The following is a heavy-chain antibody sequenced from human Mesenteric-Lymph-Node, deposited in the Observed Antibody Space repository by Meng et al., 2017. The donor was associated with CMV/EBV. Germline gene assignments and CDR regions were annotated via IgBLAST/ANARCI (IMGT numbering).Heavy chain of an antibody. CDR3: ARFRRGYDILTGYYFDY. CDR2: IYHSGST. D-gene: IGHD3-9*01. CDR1: GYISSSNW. V-gene: IGHV4-4*02. Sequence: GYISSSNWRSWVRQPPGKGLEWIGEIYHSGSTNYNPSLKSRVTISVDKSKNQFSLKLSSVTAADTAVYYCARFRRGYDILTGYYFDYWGQGTLVTVSS. J-gene: IGHJ4*02.